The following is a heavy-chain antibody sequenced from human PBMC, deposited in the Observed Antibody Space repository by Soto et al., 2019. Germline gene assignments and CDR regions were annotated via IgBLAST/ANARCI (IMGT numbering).Heavy chain of an antibody. V-gene: IGHV3-30-3*01. D-gene: IGHD7-27*01. Sequence: QVQLVESGGGVVQPGRSLRLSCAASGFTFSSYAMHWVRQAPGKGLEWVAVISYDGSNKYYADSVMGRFTISRDNSKNTLYLQMNSLRAEDTAVYYCARESGDVDYWGQGTLVTVSS. CDR1: GFTFSSYA. J-gene: IGHJ4*02. CDR2: ISYDGSNK. CDR3: ARESGDVDY.